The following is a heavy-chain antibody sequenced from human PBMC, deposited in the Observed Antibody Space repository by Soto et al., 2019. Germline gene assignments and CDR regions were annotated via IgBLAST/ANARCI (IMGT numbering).Heavy chain of an antibody. Sequence: QVQLVESGGGVVQPGRSLRLSCAASGFTFSSYGMHWVRQAPGKGLEWVAVISYDGSNKYYADAVKGRFTISRDNSKNTLYLQMNSLRAEDTAVYYCAKGGPFYDSSGYFHYFDYWGEGTLVTVSS. CDR1: GFTFSSYG. CDR3: AKGGPFYDSSGYFHYFDY. D-gene: IGHD3-22*01. CDR2: ISYDGSNK. V-gene: IGHV3-30*18. J-gene: IGHJ4*02.